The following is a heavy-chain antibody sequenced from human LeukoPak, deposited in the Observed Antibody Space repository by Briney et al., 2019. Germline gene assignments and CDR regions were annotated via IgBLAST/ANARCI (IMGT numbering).Heavy chain of an antibody. CDR1: GFTFSSYS. V-gene: IGHV3-21*01. D-gene: IGHD6-13*01. CDR3: ASTGILAAGGLWFDP. Sequence: GGSLRLSCAASGFTFSSYSMNWVRQAPGKGLEWVSSISSSSSYIYYADSVKGRFTISRDNAKNSLYLQMNSLRAEDTAVYYCASTGILAAGGLWFDPWGQGTLVTVSS. J-gene: IGHJ5*02. CDR2: ISSSSSYI.